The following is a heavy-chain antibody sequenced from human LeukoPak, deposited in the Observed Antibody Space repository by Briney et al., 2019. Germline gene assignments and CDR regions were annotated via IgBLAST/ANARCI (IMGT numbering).Heavy chain of an antibody. CDR3: ARGRKTRYGSGSSWAYGMDV. CDR2: INHSGRT. CDR1: GGSFSGYY. D-gene: IGHD3-10*01. Sequence: SETLSLTCAVYGGSFSGYYWRWIREPPGKGLEWVGEINHSGRTNYNPSLMSRVTISVDTSKNQFSLTLTSVTAADTAVYYRARGRKTRYGSGSSWAYGMDVWGEGTTVTVSS. J-gene: IGHJ6*02. V-gene: IGHV4-34*01.